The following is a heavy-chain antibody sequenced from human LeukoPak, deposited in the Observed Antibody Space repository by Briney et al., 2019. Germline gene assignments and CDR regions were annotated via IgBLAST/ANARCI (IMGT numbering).Heavy chain of an antibody. D-gene: IGHD2/OR15-2a*01. CDR3: ARNILFAFDI. V-gene: IGHV3-53*01. J-gene: IGHJ3*02. CDR1: GLTVSSSY. CDR2: IYNDGST. Sequence: GGSLRLSCAASGLTVSSSYMSWVRQAPGKGLEWVSVIYNDGSTYYADSLKGRFTISRDNSKNTLYLQVNSLRAEDTAMYYCARNILFAFDIWGQGTMVTVSS.